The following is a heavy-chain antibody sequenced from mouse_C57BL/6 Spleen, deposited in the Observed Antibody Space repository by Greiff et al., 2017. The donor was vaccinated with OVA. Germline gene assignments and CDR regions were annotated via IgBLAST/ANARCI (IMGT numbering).Heavy chain of an antibody. V-gene: IGHV14-2*01. CDR2: IDPEDGET. Sequence: VQLQQSGAELVKPGASVKLSCTASGFNIKDYYMHWVKQRPEQGLEWIGRIDPEDGETKYAPKFQGKATITADTSSNTAYLQLSSLTSEDTAVYYVARGYGNPYWYIDVWGTGTTVTVSS. CDR3: ARGYGNPYWYIDV. J-gene: IGHJ1*03. D-gene: IGHD2-10*02. CDR1: GFNIKDYY.